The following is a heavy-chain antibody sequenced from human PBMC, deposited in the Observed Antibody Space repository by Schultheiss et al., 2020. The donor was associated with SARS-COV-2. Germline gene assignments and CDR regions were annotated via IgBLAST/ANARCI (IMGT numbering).Heavy chain of an antibody. J-gene: IGHJ4*02. V-gene: IGHV4-59*08. CDR3: ARQDSSGWPVDY. CDR2: IYYSGST. CDR1: GGSISSYY. D-gene: IGHD6-19*01. Sequence: SETLSLTCTVSGGSISSYYWSWIRQPPGKGLEWIGYIYYSGSTYYNPYLKSRVTISVDTSKNQFSMKLSSVTAADTSVYYCARQDSSGWPVDYWGQGTLVTVSS.